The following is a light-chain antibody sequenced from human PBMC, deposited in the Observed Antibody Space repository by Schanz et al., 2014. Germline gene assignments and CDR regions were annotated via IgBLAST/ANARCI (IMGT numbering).Light chain of an antibody. CDR3: EQYGSSSTWT. V-gene: IGKV3-15*01. CDR2: GAS. CDR1: QNIFSN. Sequence: EMVMTQSPATLSVSPGERATLSCRASQNIFSNLAWYQQKSGQAPRLLIFGASTRATGIPARFSGSGSGTEFALTISRLEPEDVAVYYCEQYGSSSTWTFGQGPKVESK. J-gene: IGKJ1*01.